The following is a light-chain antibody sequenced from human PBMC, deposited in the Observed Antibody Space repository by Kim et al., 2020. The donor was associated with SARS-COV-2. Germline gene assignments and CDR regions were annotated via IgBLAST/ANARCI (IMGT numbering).Light chain of an antibody. CDR1: QDIGNY. CDR2: AAS. V-gene: IGKV1-27*01. Sequence: AAVGDRVTITCRASQDIGNYLAWYQQEPGKVPKLLIYAASALQSGVPSRFGGSGSGTDFTLTITSLQPEDVATYYCQTYDSVPWTFGPGTRVEIK. J-gene: IGKJ1*01. CDR3: QTYDSVPWT.